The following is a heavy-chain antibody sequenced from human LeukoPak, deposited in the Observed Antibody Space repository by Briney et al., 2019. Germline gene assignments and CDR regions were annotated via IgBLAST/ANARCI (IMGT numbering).Heavy chain of an antibody. Sequence: GGSLRLSCAASGFTFSSYSMNWVRQAPGKGLEWVSVIYSGGSTYYADSVKGRFTISRDNSKNTLYLQMNSLRAEDTAVYYCARGMYSGSSPADYWGQGTLVTVSS. CDR2: IYSGGST. V-gene: IGHV3-53*01. D-gene: IGHD1-26*01. J-gene: IGHJ4*02. CDR1: GFTFSSYS. CDR3: ARGMYSGSSPADY.